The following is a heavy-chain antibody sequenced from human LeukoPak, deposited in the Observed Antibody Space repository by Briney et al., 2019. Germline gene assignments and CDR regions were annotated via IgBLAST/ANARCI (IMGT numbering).Heavy chain of an antibody. CDR2: IRGSGGST. D-gene: IGHD3-22*01. V-gene: IGHV3-23*01. J-gene: IGHJ3*02. CDR1: GFTFSSYA. CDR3: AKGDYYDSSGYYGVGALDI. Sequence: HPGGSLRLSCAASGFTFSSYAMSWVRQAPGKGLEWVSGIRGSGGSTYHADSVKGRFTISRDNSKKTLYLQMNSLRAEDTAVYYCAKGDYYDSSGYYGVGALDI.